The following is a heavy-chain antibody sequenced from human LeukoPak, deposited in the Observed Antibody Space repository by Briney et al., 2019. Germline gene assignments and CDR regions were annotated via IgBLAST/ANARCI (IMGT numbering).Heavy chain of an antibody. J-gene: IGHJ6*02. D-gene: IGHD6-19*01. CDR2: IYYSGST. Sequence: SETLSLTCTVSGGSISSGDYYWSWIRQPPGKGLEWIGYIYYSGSTNYNPSLKSRVTISVDTSKNQFSLKLSSVTAADTAVYYCARTVADNYYYYGMDVWGQGTTVTVSS. CDR1: GGSISSGDYY. CDR3: ARTVADNYYYYGMDV. V-gene: IGHV4-61*08.